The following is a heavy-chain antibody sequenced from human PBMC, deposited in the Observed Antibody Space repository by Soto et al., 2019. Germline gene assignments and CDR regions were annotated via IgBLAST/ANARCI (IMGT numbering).Heavy chain of an antibody. D-gene: IGHD5-12*01. CDR3: ARPTISSGYGPLYFDY. V-gene: IGHV5-51*01. CDR1: GYNFAIYW. J-gene: IGHJ4*02. CDR2: IYPGDSDT. Sequence: GESLKISCQASGYNFAIYWIGWVRQMPGKGLEWMGVIYPGDSDTRYSPSFQGQVTISADKSISTAYLQWSSLKASDTAMYYCARPTISSGYGPLYFDYWGRGTLVTVSS.